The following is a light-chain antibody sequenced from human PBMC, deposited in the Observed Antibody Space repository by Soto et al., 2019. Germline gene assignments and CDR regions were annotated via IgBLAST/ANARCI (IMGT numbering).Light chain of an antibody. J-gene: IGLJ2*01. CDR2: KDS. CDR1: TLAKEY. V-gene: IGLV3-25*03. CDR3: QSAESSSKYVV. Sequence: SYELTQAPSVSVSPGQTARITCSGDTLAKEYAYWYQQKPGQAPVVVMYKDSERPSGIPERFSGSSSGTTVTLTISGVQAEDEADYYCQSAESSSKYVVFGGGTKLTVL.